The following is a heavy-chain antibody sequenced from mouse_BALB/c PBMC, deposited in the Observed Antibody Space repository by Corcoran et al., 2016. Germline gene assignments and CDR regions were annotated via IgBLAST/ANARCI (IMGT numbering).Heavy chain of an antibody. V-gene: IGHV9-3-1*01. D-gene: IGHD2-1*01. CDR1: GYTFTNYG. J-gene: IGHJ4*01. CDR2: INTYTGEP. CDR3: ARDYYGNYYYARDY. Sequence: QIQLVQSGPELTKPGETVKISCKASGYTFTNYGMNWVKQAPGKGLKWMGWINTYTGEPTYADDFKGRFAFSLDTSASTAYLQINNLKNEDTGTYFCARDYYGNYYYARDYWGQGTPVTVSS.